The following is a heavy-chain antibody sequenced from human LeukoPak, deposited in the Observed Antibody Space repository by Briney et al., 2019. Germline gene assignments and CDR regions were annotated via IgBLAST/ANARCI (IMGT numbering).Heavy chain of an antibody. CDR2: ISYDGSNK. J-gene: IGHJ4*02. Sequence: GGSLRLSCAASGFTFGSYAMHWVRQAPGKGLEWVAVISYDGSNKYYADSVKGRFTISRDNSKNTLYLQMNSLRAEDTAVYYCARRYCSGGSCYHFDYWGQGTLVTVSS. D-gene: IGHD2-15*01. CDR3: ARRYCSGGSCYHFDY. CDR1: GFTFGSYA. V-gene: IGHV3-30*04.